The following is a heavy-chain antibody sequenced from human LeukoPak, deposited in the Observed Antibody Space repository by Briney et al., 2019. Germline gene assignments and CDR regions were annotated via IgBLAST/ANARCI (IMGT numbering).Heavy chain of an antibody. CDR1: GYTFTSYD. Sequence: GASVKVSCKASGYTFTSYDINWVRQAPGQGLEWMGWISAYNGNTNYAQKLQGRVTMTTDTSTSTAYMELRSLRSDDTAVYYCARGGGITMVRGVIGDGTNYFDYWGQGTLVTVSS. D-gene: IGHD3-10*01. CDR3: ARGGGITMVRGVIGDGTNYFDY. CDR2: ISAYNGNT. V-gene: IGHV1-18*01. J-gene: IGHJ4*02.